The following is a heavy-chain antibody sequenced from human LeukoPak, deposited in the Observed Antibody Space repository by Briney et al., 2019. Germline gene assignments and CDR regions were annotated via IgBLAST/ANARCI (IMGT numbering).Heavy chain of an antibody. V-gene: IGHV1-69*05. CDR3: ATFLYGDYVEFDY. D-gene: IGHD4-17*01. Sequence: SVKVSCKASGGTFSSYAISWVRQAPGQGLEWMGGIIPIFGTANYAQKFQGRVTITTDESTSTAYMELSSLRSEDTAVYYCATFLYGDYVEFDYWGQGTLVTVSS. CDR2: IIPIFGTA. J-gene: IGHJ4*02. CDR1: GGTFSSYA.